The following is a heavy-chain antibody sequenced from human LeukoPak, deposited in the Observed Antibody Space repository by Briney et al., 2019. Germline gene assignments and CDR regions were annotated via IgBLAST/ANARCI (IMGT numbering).Heavy chain of an antibody. CDR1: GFSFNTYN. D-gene: IGHD2-21*02. CDR3: AREIGGGDYYYYYYMDV. Sequence: GGSLRLSCAASGFSFNTYNMNWVRQAPGKGLEWVSSISTASIYIYYADSVKGRFTISRYNAKNSLYLQMNSLRAEDTAVYYCAREIGGGDYYYYYYMDVWGKGTTVSVSS. V-gene: IGHV3-21*06. J-gene: IGHJ6*03. CDR2: ISTASIYI.